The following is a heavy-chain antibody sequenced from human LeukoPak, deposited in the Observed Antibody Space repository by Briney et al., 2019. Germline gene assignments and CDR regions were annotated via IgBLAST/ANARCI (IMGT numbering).Heavy chain of an antibody. Sequence: PGRSLRLSCAASGFTFSSYGMHWVRQAPGKGLEWVAVISYDGSNKYYADSVKGRFTISRDNSKNTLYLQMNSLRAEDTAVYYCAKDPLYYYDILVTAWAGGWVYFDYWGQGTLVTVSS. D-gene: IGHD3-22*01. CDR3: AKDPLYYYDILVTAWAGGWVYFDY. CDR2: ISYDGSNK. V-gene: IGHV3-30*18. J-gene: IGHJ4*02. CDR1: GFTFSSYG.